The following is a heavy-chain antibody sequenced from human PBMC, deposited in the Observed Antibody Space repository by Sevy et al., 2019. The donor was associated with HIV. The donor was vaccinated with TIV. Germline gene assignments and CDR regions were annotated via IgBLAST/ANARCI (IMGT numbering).Heavy chain of an antibody. D-gene: IGHD2-2*01. CDR2: IIPIPGIP. Sequence: ASVKVSCKASGGTFSSYAINWVRQAPGQGLEWMGRIIPIPGIPNYAQKFQGRVTITADKSTRTAYMELSSLRSEDTAVYYCARDASSYCTSYSCYGGWFEPWGQGTLVTVSS. V-gene: IGHV1-69*04. J-gene: IGHJ5*02. CDR3: ARDASSYCTSYSCYGGWFEP. CDR1: GGTFSSYA.